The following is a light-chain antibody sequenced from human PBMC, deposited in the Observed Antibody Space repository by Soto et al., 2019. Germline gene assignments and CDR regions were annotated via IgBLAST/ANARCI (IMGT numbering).Light chain of an antibody. V-gene: IGKV4-1*01. Sequence: DIVMTQSPDSLAVSLGERATINCKSSQSVLYSSNNKNYLAWYQQKPGQPPKLLIYWASTRESGVPDRFSGSGSGTYFTLAIGSLQAEDVAVYYCQQYYSKPRTFGQGTKVEIK. CDR1: QSVLYSSNNKNY. CDR2: WAS. J-gene: IGKJ1*01. CDR3: QQYYSKPRT.